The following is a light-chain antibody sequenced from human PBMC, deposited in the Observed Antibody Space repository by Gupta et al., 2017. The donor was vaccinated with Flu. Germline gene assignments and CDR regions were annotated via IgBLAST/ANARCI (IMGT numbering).Light chain of an antibody. CDR2: HVN. J-gene: IGLJ2*01. V-gene: IGLV2-14*03. CDR1: SSVVGGYKY. CDR3: STDASSSTLVV. Sequence: ITISGTGTSSVVGGYKYVSWYQHHAGKAPKLMIYHVNNRPSGIADRFSASKSGNTASLTIAGLQAEDEADYYCSTDASSSTLVVFGGGTKLTVL.